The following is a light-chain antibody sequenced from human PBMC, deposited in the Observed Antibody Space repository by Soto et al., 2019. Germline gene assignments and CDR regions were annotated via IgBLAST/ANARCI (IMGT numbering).Light chain of an antibody. Sequence: IVLTQSPGTLSLSPGERATLSCRARQSVSSGYLAWYQQKPGQAPRLLIYGASSRATGIPDRFSGSGSGTDFTLTISRLEPEDFAVYYCQQYDTSLSIFGGGTKVDIK. CDR2: GAS. V-gene: IGKV3-20*01. CDR3: QQYDTSLSI. J-gene: IGKJ4*01. CDR1: QSVSSGY.